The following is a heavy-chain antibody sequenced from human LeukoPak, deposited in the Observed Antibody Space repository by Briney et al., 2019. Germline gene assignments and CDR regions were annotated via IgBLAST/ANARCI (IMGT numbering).Heavy chain of an antibody. CDR3: ASPSGYYLDYYYYGMDA. Sequence: GASVKVSCKASGYTFTGYYMHWVRQAPGQGLGWMGWINPNSGGTNYAQKFQGRVTMTRDTSISTAYMELSRLRSDDTAVYYCASPSGYYLDYYYYGMDAWGQGTTVTVSS. D-gene: IGHD3-22*01. CDR1: GYTFTGYY. J-gene: IGHJ6*02. CDR2: INPNSGGT. V-gene: IGHV1-2*02.